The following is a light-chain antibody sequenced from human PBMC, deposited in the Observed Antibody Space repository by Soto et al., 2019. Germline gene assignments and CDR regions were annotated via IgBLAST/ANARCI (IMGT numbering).Light chain of an antibody. Sequence: QSVLTQPPSVSGAPGQRVTISCTGSSSNIGAGYDVHWYQQLPGTAPKLLIYANSNRPSGVPDRFSGSKSGTSASLAITGVQAEEDADYYCQSYDSRMSGSVFGTGTKLTVL. V-gene: IGLV1-40*01. CDR1: SSNIGAGYD. CDR2: ANS. J-gene: IGLJ1*01. CDR3: QSYDSRMSGSV.